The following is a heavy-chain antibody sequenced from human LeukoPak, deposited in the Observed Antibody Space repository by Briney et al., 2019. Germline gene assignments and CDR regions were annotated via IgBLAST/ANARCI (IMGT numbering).Heavy chain of an antibody. CDR2: ISAYNGNT. CDR3: ATRIEYCSSTSCYRNGFDY. Sequence: GASVKVSCKASGYTFTSYGISWVPQAPGQGLEWMGWISAYNGNTNYAQKLQGRVTMTTDTSTSTAYMELRSLRSDVTAVYYCATRIEYCSSTSCYRNGFDYWGQGTLVTVSS. CDR1: GYTFTSYG. D-gene: IGHD2-2*02. J-gene: IGHJ4*02. V-gene: IGHV1-18*01.